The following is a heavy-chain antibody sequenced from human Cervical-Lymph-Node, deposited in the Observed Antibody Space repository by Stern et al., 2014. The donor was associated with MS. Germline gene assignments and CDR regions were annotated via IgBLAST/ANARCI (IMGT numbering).Heavy chain of an antibody. V-gene: IGHV3-33*01. Sequence: QVQLVESGGGVVQPWRSLRLSCAASGFTFSTYGMHWVRQAPGTGLEWEAVIWYDGTNKYYADSVKGRFTISRDNSKNTLYLQMNSLRAEDTSVYYCARDDDDSIGYLDYWGQGTLVTVSS. J-gene: IGHJ4*02. D-gene: IGHD3-22*01. CDR1: GFTFSTYG. CDR3: ARDDDDSIGYLDY. CDR2: IWYDGTNK.